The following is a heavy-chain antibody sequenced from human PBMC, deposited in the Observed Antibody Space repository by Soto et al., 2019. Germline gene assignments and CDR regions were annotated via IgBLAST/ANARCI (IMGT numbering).Heavy chain of an antibody. V-gene: IGHV4-59*08. CDR2: LYYSGST. Sequence: SETLSLTCSVSGGSISTYYWSWIRQPPGKGLEWIGYLYYSGSTDYNPSLKSRVTISVDTSKNQFSLKLSSVTAADTAVYYCSSDYYDGSGMGCWVNWGQGTLVTVSS. D-gene: IGHD3-10*01. J-gene: IGHJ4*02. CDR1: GGSISTYY. CDR3: SSDYYDGSGMGCWVN.